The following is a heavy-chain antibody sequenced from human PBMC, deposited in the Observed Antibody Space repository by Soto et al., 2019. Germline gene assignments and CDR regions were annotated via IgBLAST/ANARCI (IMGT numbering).Heavy chain of an antibody. V-gene: IGHV1-3*01. J-gene: IGHJ6*02. CDR2: INAGNGNT. CDR1: GYTFTSYA. D-gene: IGHD3-3*01. Sequence: ASVKVSCKASGYTFTSYAMHWVRQAPGQRLEWMGWINAGNGNTKYSQKFQGRVTITRDTSASTAYMELSSLRSEDTAVYYCGVESTYYDFWSGSINHYYYYGMDVWGQGTTVTVSS. CDR3: GVESTYYDFWSGSINHYYYYGMDV.